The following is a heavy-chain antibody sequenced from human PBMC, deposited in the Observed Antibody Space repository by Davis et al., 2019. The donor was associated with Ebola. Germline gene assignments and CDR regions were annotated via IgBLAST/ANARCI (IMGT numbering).Heavy chain of an antibody. CDR1: GGSISSHY. V-gene: IGHV4-59*11. Sequence: PSETLSLTCTVSGGSISSHYWSWIRQPPGKGLEWIGYIYYSGSTNYNPSLKSRVTISVDTSKNQFSLKLSSVTAADTAVYYCARDRGIAVAGTGWFDPWGQGTLVTVSS. CDR3: ARDRGIAVAGTGWFDP. D-gene: IGHD6-19*01. J-gene: IGHJ5*02. CDR2: IYYSGST.